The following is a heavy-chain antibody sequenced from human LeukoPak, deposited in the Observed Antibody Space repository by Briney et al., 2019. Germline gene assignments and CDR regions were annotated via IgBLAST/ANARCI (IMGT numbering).Heavy chain of an antibody. CDR1: AFPFSPHG. D-gene: IGHD3-10*01. J-gene: IGHJ6*03. V-gene: IGHV3-23*01. CDR2: ITESGDNT. CDR3: AAKTRLSAVTSYYYVDV. Sequence: GGSLRLSCAASAFPFSPHGMIWVRQAPGKGVEWGSSITESGDNTYYADSVKGRFTISRDNSKNTLYLQMNSLRAEDTAVYYCAAKTRLSAVTSYYYVDVWGKGTTATVSS.